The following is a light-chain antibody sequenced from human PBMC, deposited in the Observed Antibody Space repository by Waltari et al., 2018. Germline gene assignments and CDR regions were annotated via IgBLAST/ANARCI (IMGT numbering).Light chain of an antibody. CDR1: SSDVGSYNL. V-gene: IGLV2-23*03. CDR2: EGS. J-gene: IGLJ2*01. Sequence: QSALTQPASVSGSPGQSITISCTGTSSDVGSYNLVPGYQQHPGKAPKLVIYEGSKRPSGVSNRFSGSKSGNTASLTISGLQAEDEADYYCCSYAGSSSFVVFGGGTKLTVL. CDR3: CSYAGSSSFVV.